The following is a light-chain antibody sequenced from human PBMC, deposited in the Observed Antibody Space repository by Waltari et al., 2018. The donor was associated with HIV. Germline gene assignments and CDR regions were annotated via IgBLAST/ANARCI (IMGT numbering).Light chain of an antibody. J-gene: IGKJ1*01. CDR1: QIIGNY. Sequence: IQMTQSPSSLPASVGDSVTITCRASQIIGNYLIWYQQKPGKAPRVLIFAASSLQSGVPARFSGTGYGTEFTLVISSLQREDSATYFCQQSYTHPRTFGQGTKVEIK. CDR3: QQSYTHPRT. V-gene: IGKV1-39*01. CDR2: AAS.